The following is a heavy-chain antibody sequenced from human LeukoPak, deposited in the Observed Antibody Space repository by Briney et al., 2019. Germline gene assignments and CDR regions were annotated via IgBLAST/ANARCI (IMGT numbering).Heavy chain of an antibody. D-gene: IGHD3-10*01. CDR1: GFIFSHAW. J-gene: IGHJ4*02. V-gene: IGHV3-7*04. Sequence: GGSLRLSCAASGFIFSHAWMSWVRQAPGKGLEWVANIKQDGSEKYYVDSVKGRFTISRDNAKNSLYLQMNSLRTEDTAVYYGARGDHGGFDYWGQGTLVTVSS. CDR2: IKQDGSEK. CDR3: ARGDHGGFDY.